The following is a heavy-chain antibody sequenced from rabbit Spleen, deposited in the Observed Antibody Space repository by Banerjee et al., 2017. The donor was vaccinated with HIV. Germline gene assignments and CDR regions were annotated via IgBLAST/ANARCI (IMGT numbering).Heavy chain of an antibody. J-gene: IGHJ6*01. D-gene: IGHD1-1*01. Sequence: QEQLEESGGGLVKPEGSLTLTCKASGFSFSDRDVMCWVRQAPGKGLEWIACIYGGSSGATHYASWAKGRFTISKTSSTTVTLQMTSLTAADTATYFCARDTSSSFSSYGMDLWGPGTLVTVS. V-gene: IGHV1S45*01. CDR3: ARDTSSSFSSYGMDL. CDR1: GFSFSDRDV. CDR2: IYGGSSGAT.